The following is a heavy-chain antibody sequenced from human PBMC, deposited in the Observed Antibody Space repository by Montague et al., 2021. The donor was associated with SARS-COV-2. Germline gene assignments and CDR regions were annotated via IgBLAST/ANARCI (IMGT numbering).Heavy chain of an antibody. CDR2: INLSGIT. J-gene: IGHJ5*02. V-gene: IGHV4-34*01. D-gene: IGHD3-3*01. CDR3: ARGADYDLWSGYLRYKWFDP. Sequence: SETLSLTCAVYGGSISGYYWSWICKTPAQGLERIGDINLSGITNXNPTLTRRLTISVDTSTKQFSLKLSSVTTADTAVYYRARGADYDLWSGYLRYKWFDPWGLGTPVTVSS. CDR1: GGSISGYY.